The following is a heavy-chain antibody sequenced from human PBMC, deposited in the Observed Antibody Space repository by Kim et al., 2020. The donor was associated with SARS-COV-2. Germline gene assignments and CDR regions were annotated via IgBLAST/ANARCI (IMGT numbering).Heavy chain of an antibody. CDR3: AKDRAVAGPYYFDY. CDR1: GFTFGDYA. Sequence: GGSLRLSCAASGFTFGDYAMHWVRQAPGKGLEWVSGISWNSGSIGYADSVKGRFTISRDNAKNSLYLQMNSLRAEDTALYYCAKDRAVAGPYYFDYWGQGTLVTVSS. D-gene: IGHD6-19*01. V-gene: IGHV3-9*01. CDR2: ISWNSGSI. J-gene: IGHJ4*02.